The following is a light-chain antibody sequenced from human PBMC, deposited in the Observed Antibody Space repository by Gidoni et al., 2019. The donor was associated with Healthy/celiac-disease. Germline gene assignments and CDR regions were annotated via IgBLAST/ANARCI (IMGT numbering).Light chain of an antibody. CDR2: GAS. J-gene: IGKJ1*01. Sequence: EIVMTQSPATLSVSPGERATLSCRASQSVSSNLAWYQQKPSQAPRLLIYGASTRATGIPARFYGSGSGTEFTLTISSLQSEDFAVYYCQQYNNWPPGTFGQGTKVEIK. CDR1: QSVSSN. V-gene: IGKV3-15*01. CDR3: QQYNNWPPGT.